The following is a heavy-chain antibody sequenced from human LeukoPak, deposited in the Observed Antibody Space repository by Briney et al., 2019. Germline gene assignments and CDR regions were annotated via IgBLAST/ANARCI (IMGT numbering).Heavy chain of an antibody. CDR1: GFTFSGSA. CDR2: IRSKANSYAT. D-gene: IGHD3-22*01. J-gene: IGHJ4*02. V-gene: IGHV3-73*01. CDR3: TRYHYDSRGYYGFDY. Sequence: GGSLRLSCAASGFTFSGSAMHWVRQASGKGLEWVGRIRSKANSYATAYAASVKGRFTISRDDSKNTAYLQMNSLKTEDTAVYYCTRYHYDSRGYYGFDYWGQGTLVTVSS.